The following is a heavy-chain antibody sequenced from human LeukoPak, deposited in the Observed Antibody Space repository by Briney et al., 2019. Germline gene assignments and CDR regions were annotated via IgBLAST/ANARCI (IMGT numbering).Heavy chain of an antibody. J-gene: IGHJ6*02. CDR1: GVIISSYA. V-gene: IGHV3-23*01. CDR3: ARENGHCSTTACPLDL. CDR2: INGRGDNT. Sequence: GGSLRLSCAASGVIISSYAMSWVRQAPGKGLEWVSVINGRGDNTYYADFVKGRFTISRDNSMNTLSLQMNSLRGEDTAVYYCARENGHCSTTACPLDLWGQGTTVTVSS. D-gene: IGHD2-2*01.